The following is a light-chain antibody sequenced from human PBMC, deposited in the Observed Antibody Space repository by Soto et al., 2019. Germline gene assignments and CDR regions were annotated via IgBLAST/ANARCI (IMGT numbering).Light chain of an antibody. CDR2: KIS. CDR3: MQATHSPWA. J-gene: IGKJ1*01. V-gene: IGKV2-24*01. CDR1: QILVHSDGNTY. Sequence: DIVMTQTPLSSPVTLGQPASISCRSSQILVHSDGNTYLSWLHQRPGQPPRLLIYKISKRFSVVPDRFSGSVAGTDFTLKITRVEAEDVGVYYCMQATHSPWAFGQGTKLEIK.